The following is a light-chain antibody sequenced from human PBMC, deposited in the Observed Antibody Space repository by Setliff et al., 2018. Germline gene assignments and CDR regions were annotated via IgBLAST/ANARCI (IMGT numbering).Light chain of an antibody. Sequence: QSALTQPPSVSGAPGQRVTISCTGSGSNIGAGYDVHWYQQLPGTAPKLLIYTNTNRPSGVPDRFSGSRSGASASLAITGLHAEDEGDYYCQSYDNSLSGSRIFGGGTK. J-gene: IGLJ2*01. CDR3: QSYDNSLSGSRI. V-gene: IGLV1-40*01. CDR2: TNT. CDR1: GSNIGAGYD.